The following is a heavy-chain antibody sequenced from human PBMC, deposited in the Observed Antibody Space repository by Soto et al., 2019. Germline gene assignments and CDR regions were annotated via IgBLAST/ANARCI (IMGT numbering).Heavy chain of an antibody. V-gene: IGHV1-69*08. D-gene: IGHD2-21*02. J-gene: IGHJ6*02. CDR2: IIPILGIA. CDR1: GGTFSSYT. CDR3: ARDRGIVVVTAAEDGMDV. Sequence: QVQLVQSGAEVKKPGSSVKDSCKASGGTFSSYTISWVRQAPGQGLEWMGRIIPILGIANYAQKFQGRVTITADKSTSTAYMELSSLRSEDTAVYYCARDRGIVVVTAAEDGMDVWGQGTTVTVSS.